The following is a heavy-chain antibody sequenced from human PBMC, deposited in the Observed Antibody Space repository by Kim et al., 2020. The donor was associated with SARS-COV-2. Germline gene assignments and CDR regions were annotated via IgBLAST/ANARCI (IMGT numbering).Heavy chain of an antibody. CDR3: ARGRGVDY. J-gene: IGHJ4*02. CDR2: DGSHN. Sequence: DGSHNYSVDSANGRFTISRDNAKNSVYLQMNSLRVEDTAVYYCARGRGVDYWGQGTLVTVSS. V-gene: IGHV3-7*04.